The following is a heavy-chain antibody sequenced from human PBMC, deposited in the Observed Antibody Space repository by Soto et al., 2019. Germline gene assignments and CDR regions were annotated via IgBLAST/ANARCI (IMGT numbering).Heavy chain of an antibody. Sequence: PSETLSLTCTVSGGSISHYYWSWIRQPPGKGLEWIGYVYYTGSTNYNPSLMSRVTISLDTSKNQFSLKLSSVTAAETEVYYRETGKIYYGSHYWGQRTLVTVSS. D-gene: IGHD3-10*01. J-gene: IGHJ4*02. CDR1: GGSISHYY. CDR3: ETGKIYYGSHY. V-gene: IGHV4-59*01. CDR2: VYYTGST.